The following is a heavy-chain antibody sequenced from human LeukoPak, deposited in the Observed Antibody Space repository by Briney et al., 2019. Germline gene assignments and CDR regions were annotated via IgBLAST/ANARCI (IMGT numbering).Heavy chain of an antibody. CDR1: GFTFSSYS. CDR3: ARDGLWPRPSAFDI. CDR2: ISSSSSYI. Sequence: PGGSPRLSCAASGFTFSSYSMNWVRQAPGKGLEWVSSISSSSSYIYYADSVKGRFTISRDNAKNSLYLQMNSLRAEDTAVYYCARDGLWPRPSAFDIWGQGTMVTVSS. J-gene: IGHJ3*02. D-gene: IGHD2-21*01. V-gene: IGHV3-21*01.